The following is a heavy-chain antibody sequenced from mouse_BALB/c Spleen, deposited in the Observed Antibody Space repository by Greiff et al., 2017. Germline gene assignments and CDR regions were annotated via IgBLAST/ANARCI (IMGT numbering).Heavy chain of an antibody. J-gene: IGHJ2*01. V-gene: IGHV1-54*01. Sequence: VQGVESGAELVRPGTSVKVSCKASGYAFTNYLIEWVKQRPGQGLEWIGVINPGSGGTNYNEKFKGKATLTADKSSSTAYMQLSSLTSDDSAVYFCARKEYYFDYWGQGTTLTVSS. CDR1: GYAFTNYL. CDR3: ARKEYYFDY. CDR2: INPGSGGT.